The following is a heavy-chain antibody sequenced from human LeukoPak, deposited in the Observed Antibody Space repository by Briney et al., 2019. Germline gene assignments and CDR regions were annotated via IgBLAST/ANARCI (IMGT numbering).Heavy chain of an antibody. D-gene: IGHD3-10*01. Sequence: GPSVKVTCKASGYTFTAYYIHWVRQAPGQGLEWMGRINPNSGGTIYAQQFQGRVTMPRDTPISTAYMELSRLTSDDRAVYYGARALYYYGPGDNWGQGALVTVSS. CDR2: INPNSGGT. V-gene: IGHV1-2*06. J-gene: IGHJ4*02. CDR3: ARALYYYGPGDN. CDR1: GYTFTAYY.